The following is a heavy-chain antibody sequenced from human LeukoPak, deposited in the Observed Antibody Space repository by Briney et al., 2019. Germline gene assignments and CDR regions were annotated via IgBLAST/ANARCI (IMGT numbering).Heavy chain of an antibody. Sequence: GGSLRLSCAASGFTFSSYWMSWVRQAPGKGLEWVANIRPDGSEKYYVDSMKGRFTISRDNSKNTLYLQMNSLRAEDTAVYYCAKDRGTTTLIDYWGQGTLVTVSS. V-gene: IGHV3-7*01. J-gene: IGHJ4*02. CDR3: AKDRGTTTLIDY. CDR1: GFTFSSYW. CDR2: IRPDGSEK. D-gene: IGHD1/OR15-1a*01.